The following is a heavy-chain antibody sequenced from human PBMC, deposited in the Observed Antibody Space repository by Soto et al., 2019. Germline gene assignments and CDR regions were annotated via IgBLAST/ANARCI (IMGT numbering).Heavy chain of an antibody. CDR2: ISPYNGKT. V-gene: IGHV1-18*01. CDR3: ARDIYGGNCCDAFDI. J-gene: IGHJ3*02. CDR1: GYTFTNYG. D-gene: IGHD2-15*01. Sequence: QAQLVQSGAEVKKPGASVNISCKASGYTFTNYGFIWVRQAPGHGLEWVGWISPYNGKTEYAQNLQGRVTMTRDKPTSTAYMELRSLRSDDRAVYYCARDIYGGNCCDAFDIWGQGERVTFSS.